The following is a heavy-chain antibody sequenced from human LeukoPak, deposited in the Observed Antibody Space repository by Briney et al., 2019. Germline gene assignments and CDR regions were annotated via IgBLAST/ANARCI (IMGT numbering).Heavy chain of an antibody. CDR3: ARGSMVKDYYFDY. Sequence: SQTLSLTCTVSGGSISSGGYYWSWIRQPPGKGLEWIGYIYHSGSTYYNPSLKSRVTISVDRSKNQFSLKLSSVTAADTAVYYCARGSMVKDYYFDYWGQGTLVTVSS. CDR1: GGSISSGGYY. CDR2: IYHSGST. J-gene: IGHJ4*02. V-gene: IGHV4-30-2*01. D-gene: IGHD5-18*01.